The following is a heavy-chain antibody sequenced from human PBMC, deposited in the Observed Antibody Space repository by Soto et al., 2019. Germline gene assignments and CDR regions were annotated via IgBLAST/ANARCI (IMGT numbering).Heavy chain of an antibody. V-gene: IGHV3-23*01. D-gene: IGHD5-12*01. Sequence: PGGSLRLSCAASGFTFSSYAMSWVRLAPGTGLEWVSAISGSAVSTYYADSVKGRFTISRDNSKNTLFLQMNSLRAEDTAVYYCAKMVEVAPNPPFDYWGQGTLVTVSS. J-gene: IGHJ4*02. CDR2: ISGSAVST. CDR3: AKMVEVAPNPPFDY. CDR1: GFTFSSYA.